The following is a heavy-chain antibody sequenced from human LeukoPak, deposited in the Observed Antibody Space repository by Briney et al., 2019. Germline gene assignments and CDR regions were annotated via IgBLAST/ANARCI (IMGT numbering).Heavy chain of an antibody. D-gene: IGHD2-2*01. V-gene: IGHV1-3*01. J-gene: IGHJ4*02. CDR1: GYTFTNYA. CDR3: ARGGSTSPFYYLDY. CDR2: INADNGNT. Sequence: ASVKVSCKASGYTFTNYAVHWVHQAPGQRLEWMGWINADNGNTKYSQKFQGSVTITRDTSANTAYLELSSLRSEDTAVYYCARGGSTSPFYYLDYWGQGTLVTVSS.